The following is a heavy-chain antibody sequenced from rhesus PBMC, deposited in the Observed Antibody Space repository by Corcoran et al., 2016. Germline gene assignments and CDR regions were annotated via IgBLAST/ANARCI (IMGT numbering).Heavy chain of an antibody. CDR1: GYSISSGYG. V-gene: IGHV4-127*01. CDR2: IGGSSGST. J-gene: IGHJ4*01. CDR3: AICDGIFDY. D-gene: IGHD2-27*01. Sequence: QVQLQESGPGLVQPSETLSLTCAVSGYSISSGYGWSWIRQPPGTGLEWIGYIGGSSGSTNYNPSLKSRVTIAKDTSKNQFSLKLSSVTAADTAVYYGAICDGIFDYWGQGVLVTVSS.